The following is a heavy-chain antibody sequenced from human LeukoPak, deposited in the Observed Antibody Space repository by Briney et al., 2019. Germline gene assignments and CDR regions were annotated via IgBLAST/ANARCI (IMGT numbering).Heavy chain of an antibody. CDR3: AREGCGGDCYNLYYFDY. V-gene: IGHV3-30-3*01. D-gene: IGHD2-21*02. Sequence: GGSLRLSCAASGFTFSSYAMHWVRQAPGKGLEWVAVISYDGSNKYYADSAKGRFTISRDNSKNTLYLQMNSLRAEDTAVYYCAREGCGGDCYNLYYFDYWGQGTLVTVSS. J-gene: IGHJ4*02. CDR2: ISYDGSNK. CDR1: GFTFSSYA.